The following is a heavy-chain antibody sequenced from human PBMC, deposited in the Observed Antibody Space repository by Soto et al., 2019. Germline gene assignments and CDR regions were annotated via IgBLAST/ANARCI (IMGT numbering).Heavy chain of an antibody. J-gene: IGHJ6*02. V-gene: IGHV1-58*02. CDR2: IVVGSGNT. CDR3: AAALEMATARYYYYGMDV. Sequence: QMQLVQSGPEVKKPGTSVKVSCKASGFTFTSSAMQWVRQARGQRLEWIGWIVVGSGNTNYAQKFQERVTITRDMSTSTAYMELSSLKSEDTAVYYWAAALEMATARYYYYGMDVWGQGTTVTVSS. D-gene: IGHD5-18*01. CDR1: GFTFTSSA.